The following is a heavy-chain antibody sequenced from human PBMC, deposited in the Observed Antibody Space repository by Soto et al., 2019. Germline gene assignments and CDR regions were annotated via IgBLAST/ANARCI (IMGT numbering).Heavy chain of an antibody. CDR2: ISSNGGST. V-gene: IGHV3-64D*09. J-gene: IGHJ3*02. CDR1: GFTFSSYA. D-gene: IGHD6-13*01. Sequence: EGSLRLSCSASGFTFSSYAMHWVRQAPGKGLEYVSAISSNGGSTYYADSVKGRFTISRDNSKNTLYLQMSSLRAEDTAVYYCVKAVAAAGNDAFDIWGQGTMVTVSS. CDR3: VKAVAAAGNDAFDI.